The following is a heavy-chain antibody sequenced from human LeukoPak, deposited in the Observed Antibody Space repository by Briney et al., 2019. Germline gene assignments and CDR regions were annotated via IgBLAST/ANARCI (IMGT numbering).Heavy chain of an antibody. V-gene: IGHV3-7*03. D-gene: IGHD6-13*01. Sequence: GGSLRLSCAASGFPFNSYSMTWVRQAPGKGLEWVANIKPDGTTKFYVDSVKGRFTISRDNALNSLYLQMNSLRAEDTAIYYCARSIPYGTTWYGRSDYWGQGTLVTVSS. J-gene: IGHJ4*02. CDR3: ARSIPYGTTWYGRSDY. CDR1: GFPFNSYS. CDR2: IKPDGTTK.